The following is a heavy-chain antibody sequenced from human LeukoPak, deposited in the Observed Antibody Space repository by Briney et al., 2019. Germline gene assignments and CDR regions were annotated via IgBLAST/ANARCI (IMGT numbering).Heavy chain of an antibody. Sequence: SETLSLTCSVSGDSVSSNNYSWSWIRQPPGKGLEWIGYIYHSGSTYYNPSLKSRVTISVDRSKNQFSLKLSSVTAADTAVYYCASGNEYYYYGMDVWGQGTTVTVSS. J-gene: IGHJ6*02. CDR3: ASGNEYYYYGMDV. D-gene: IGHD4-23*01. V-gene: IGHV4-30-2*01. CDR1: GDSVSSNNYS. CDR2: IYHSGST.